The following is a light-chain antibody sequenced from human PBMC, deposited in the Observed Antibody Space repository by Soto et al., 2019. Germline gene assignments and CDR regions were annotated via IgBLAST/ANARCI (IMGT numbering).Light chain of an antibody. CDR1: QSVAFH. CDR2: GAF. V-gene: IGKV3-15*01. Sequence: EIVMTQSPATLSVSPGETATLSCRASQSVAFHLAWYQQKPGQGPRLLIYGAFTRATGIPARCSGSGSGTEFTLTISSLQSEDFAVYYCQQYKKWPPLTFGGGTKVEIK. J-gene: IGKJ4*01. CDR3: QQYKKWPPLT.